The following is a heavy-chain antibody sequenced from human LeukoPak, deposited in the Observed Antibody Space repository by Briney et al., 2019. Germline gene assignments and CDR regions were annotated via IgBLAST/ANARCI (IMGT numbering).Heavy chain of an antibody. J-gene: IGHJ4*02. CDR3: ARSNSVVTTDY. Sequence: SETLSLTCTVSGGSVSSGSYYWSWLGQPPGKGLEWIRYIYYSGSTNYNPSLKSRVTISVDTSKNQFSLKLSSVTAADTAVYYCARSNSVVTTDYWGQGTLVTVSS. D-gene: IGHD4-23*01. CDR2: IYYSGST. V-gene: IGHV4-61*01. CDR1: GGSVSSGSYY.